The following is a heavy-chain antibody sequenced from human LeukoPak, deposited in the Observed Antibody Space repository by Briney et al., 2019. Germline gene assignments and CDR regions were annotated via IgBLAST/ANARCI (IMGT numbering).Heavy chain of an antibody. D-gene: IGHD3-22*01. V-gene: IGHV3-74*01. CDR2: INGDGSST. Sequence: GGSLRLSCAASGFTFSIYWMHWVRHAPGKGLVWVSYINGDGSSTTYADSVKGRLNISRENAKNTLYLQMNSLRAEDTAVYSCARDRGYTFDSWGQGTLVTVSS. CDR1: GFTFSIYW. CDR3: ARDRGYTFDS. J-gene: IGHJ4*02.